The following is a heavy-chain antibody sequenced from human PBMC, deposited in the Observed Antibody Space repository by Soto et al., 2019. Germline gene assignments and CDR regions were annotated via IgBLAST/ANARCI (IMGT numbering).Heavy chain of an antibody. Sequence: EVQVVESGGGLVQPGGSLRLSCEASGFTFSTYWMHWVRQAPGEGLVWVSRLSPDGNTAHYADSVQGRFTVYRDNAKNTVYLQMTSLRAEDTAMSYCAGMILGDRDHWGQGTLVTVSS. D-gene: IGHD3-10*01. CDR1: GFTFSTYW. CDR2: LSPDGNTA. CDR3: AGMILGDRDH. J-gene: IGHJ4*02. V-gene: IGHV3-74*01.